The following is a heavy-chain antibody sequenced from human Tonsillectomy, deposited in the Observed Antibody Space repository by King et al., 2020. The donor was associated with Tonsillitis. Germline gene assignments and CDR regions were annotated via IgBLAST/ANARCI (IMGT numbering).Heavy chain of an antibody. V-gene: IGHV3-48*02. CDR3: ASNISLEHIPNNTAVAFDI. J-gene: IGHJ3*02. CDR2: ISSSSSTI. CDR1: GFTFSSYS. D-gene: IGHD1/OR15-1a*01. Sequence: VQLVESGGGLVQPGGSLRLSCAASGFTFSSYSMNWVRKAPGKGLEWVSYISSSSSTIYYADSVKGRFTISRDNAKNSLYLQMNSLRDEETAVYYWASNISLEHIPNNTAVAFDIWGQGTMVTVSS.